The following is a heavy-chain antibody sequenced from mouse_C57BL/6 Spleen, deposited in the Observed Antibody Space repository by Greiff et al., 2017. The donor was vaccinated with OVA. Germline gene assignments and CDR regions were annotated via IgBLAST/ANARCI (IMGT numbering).Heavy chain of an antibody. Sequence: LQQSGAELVRPGASVKMSCKASGYTFTSYNMHWVKQTPRQGLEWIGAIYPGNGDTSYNQKFKGKATLTVDKSSSTAYMQLSSLTSEDSAVYFCARPHYGYERWYFDVWGTGTTVTVSS. J-gene: IGHJ1*03. V-gene: IGHV1-12*01. D-gene: IGHD1-2*01. CDR1: GYTFTSYN. CDR3: ARPHYGYERWYFDV. CDR2: IYPGNGDT.